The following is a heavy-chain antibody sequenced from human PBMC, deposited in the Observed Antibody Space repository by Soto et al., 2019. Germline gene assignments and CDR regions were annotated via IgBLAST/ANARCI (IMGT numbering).Heavy chain of an antibody. Sequence: QVQLQESGPGLVKPSETLSLTCTVSGGSISSYYWSWIRQPPGKGLEWIGNIYYSGSTNYNPSLKSRVSISVDTSKNQFSLKLSSVTAADPAVYYCARVRERLYSSGQTFDPWGQGTLVTVSS. V-gene: IGHV4-59*01. D-gene: IGHD6-19*01. CDR1: GGSISSYY. CDR2: IYYSGST. CDR3: ARVRERLYSSGQTFDP. J-gene: IGHJ5*02.